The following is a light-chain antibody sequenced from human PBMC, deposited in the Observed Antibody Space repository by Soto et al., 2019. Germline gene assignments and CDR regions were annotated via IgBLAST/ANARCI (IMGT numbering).Light chain of an antibody. J-gene: IGKJ1*01. CDR2: WAS. V-gene: IGKV4-1*01. CDR3: QQYYSTLPT. Sequence: DIVMTQSPDSLAVSLGERATINCKSNQSILYSSDNKNYLAWYQQKPGQPPKLLIYWASTRESGVPDRFSGSGSGTDFTLTISSLQAEDVAVYYCQQYYSTLPTFGQGTKVDIK. CDR1: QSILYSSDNKNY.